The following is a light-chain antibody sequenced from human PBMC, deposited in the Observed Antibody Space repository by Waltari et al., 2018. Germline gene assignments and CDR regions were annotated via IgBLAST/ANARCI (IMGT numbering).Light chain of an antibody. CDR1: NIGGKS. V-gene: IGLV3-21*02. CDR3: QVWDRSSDQPV. Sequence: SYVLTQPPAVSVAPGQTAKISCEGNNIGGKSVHWHQQKPGQAPVLVVFDDDERPSGSPQRFSGSNAENTATLTITRVEVGDGADYYCQVWDRSSDQPVFGGGT. CDR2: DDD. J-gene: IGLJ3*02.